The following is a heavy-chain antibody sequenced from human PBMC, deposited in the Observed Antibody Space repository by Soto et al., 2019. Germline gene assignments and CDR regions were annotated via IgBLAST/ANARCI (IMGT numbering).Heavy chain of an antibody. J-gene: IGHJ4*02. V-gene: IGHV3-30*18. Sequence: QVQLVESGGAVVQPGTSLRLSCAASGVAFSTYGVHWVRQAPGKGLEWVAILSYDGHNECYTDSVKGRFTISRDTSRNTLYLQMDRLRADDTAMYYCAKDRGFGEYLFDSWGQGTLVTVSS. CDR3: AKDRGFGEYLFDS. CDR1: GVAFSTYG. D-gene: IGHD3-10*01. CDR2: LSYDGHNE.